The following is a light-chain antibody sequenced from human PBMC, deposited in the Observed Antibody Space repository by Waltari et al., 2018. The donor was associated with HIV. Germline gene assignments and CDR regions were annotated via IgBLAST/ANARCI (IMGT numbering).Light chain of an antibody. Sequence: LLMQSPDSLSLSPGETATLSCRASQAVNNDYLAWYQQRPGQAPRLLMYRASPSAAAIPDRVSGGGSGTDFTLTISSLEPDDFAVYYCHQYGDSSLMTFGPGTTVDL. V-gene: IGKV3-20*01. CDR1: QAVNNDY. J-gene: IGKJ3*01. CDR3: HQYGDSSLMT. CDR2: RAS.